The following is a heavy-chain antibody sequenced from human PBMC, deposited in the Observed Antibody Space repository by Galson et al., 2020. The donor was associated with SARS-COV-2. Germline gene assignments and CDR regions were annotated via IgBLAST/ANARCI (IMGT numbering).Heavy chain of an antibody. CDR2: ISYDGSNK. CDR1: GFTFSSYA. V-gene: IGHV3-30*04. Sequence: GGSLRLSCAASGFTFSSYAMHWVRQAPGKGLEWVAVISYDGSNKYYADSVKGRFTISRDNSKNTLYLQMNSLRAEDTAVYYCARALSSTVVYYYYYGMDVWGQGTTVTVSS. CDR3: ARALSSTVVYYYYYGMDV. J-gene: IGHJ6*02. D-gene: IGHD2-15*01.